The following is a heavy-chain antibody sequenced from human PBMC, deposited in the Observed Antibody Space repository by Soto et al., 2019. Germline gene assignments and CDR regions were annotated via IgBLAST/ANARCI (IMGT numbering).Heavy chain of an antibody. CDR2: IYQSRST. CDR3: STQGDGNSEPYYYYAMDL. CDR1: GGSISTGHYT. Sequence: PSETLALSCAVSGGSISTGHYTWSWIRPHPGKGLEWNGYIYQSRSTPYNPSLKSRFTISVDRSRNQFSLKRSSVTAADTPVYFWSTQGDGNSEPYYYYAMDLWGKGTTVTVPS. V-gene: IGHV4-30-2*01. J-gene: IGHJ6*04. D-gene: IGHD1-7*01.